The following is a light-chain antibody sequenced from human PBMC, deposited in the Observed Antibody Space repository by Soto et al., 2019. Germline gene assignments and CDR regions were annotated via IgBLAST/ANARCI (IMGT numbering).Light chain of an antibody. J-gene: IGLJ2*01. V-gene: IGLV4-60*02. CDR1: SGHSNCI. Sequence: QLVLTQSSSASASLGSSVKLTCTLSSGHSNCIIAWHQQQPGKAPRYLMKLEGSGSYNKGSGVPDRFSGSSSGADRYLTISNLQFEDEAEYYCETWDSNTRVFGGGTKVTVL. CDR3: ETWDSNTRV. CDR2: LEGSGSY.